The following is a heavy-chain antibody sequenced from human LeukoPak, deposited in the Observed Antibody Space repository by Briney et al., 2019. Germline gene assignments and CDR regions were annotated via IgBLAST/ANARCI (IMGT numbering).Heavy chain of an antibody. CDR2: IYYSGST. Sequence: SETLSLTCTVSGGSFSSSSYYWGWIRQPPGKGLEWIGSIYYSGSTYYNPSLKSRVTISVDTSKNQFSLKLSSVTAADTAVYYCAGTTGDDYGDTDYYYYMDVWGKGTTVTVSS. J-gene: IGHJ6*03. CDR1: GGSFSSSSYY. D-gene: IGHD4-17*01. CDR3: AGTTGDDYGDTDYYYYMDV. V-gene: IGHV4-39*07.